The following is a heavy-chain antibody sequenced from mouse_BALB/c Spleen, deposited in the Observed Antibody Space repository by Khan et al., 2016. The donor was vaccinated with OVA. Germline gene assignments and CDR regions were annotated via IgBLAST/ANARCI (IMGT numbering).Heavy chain of an antibody. CDR2: ISTGGHYT. CDR1: GFTFSTYG. J-gene: IGHJ3*01. CDR3: ARLAYYYDSEGFAY. D-gene: IGHD1-1*01. V-gene: IGHV5-6*01. Sequence: EVQRVESGGDLVEPGGSLKLSCAASGFTFSTYGMSWVRQTPDKRLEWVATISTGGHYTYYPDSLRGRFTISSDNAKNTLYLQMTSLKSEDTAMFYCARLAYYYDSEGFAYWGQGTLVTVSA.